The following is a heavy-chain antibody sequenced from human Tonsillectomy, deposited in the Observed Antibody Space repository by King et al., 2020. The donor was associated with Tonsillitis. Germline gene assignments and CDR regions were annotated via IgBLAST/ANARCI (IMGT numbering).Heavy chain of an antibody. V-gene: IGHV3-21*01. CDR3: ARGGTGYFDWLPQYYFDY. J-gene: IGHJ4*02. CDR1: GFTFSSYS. D-gene: IGHD3-9*01. CDR2: ISSSSSYI. Sequence: VQLVESGGGLVKPGGSLRLSCAASGFTFSSYSMNWVRQAPGKGLEWVSSISSSSSYIYYADSVKGRFTISRDNAKTSLYLQMNSLRAEDTAVYYCARGGTGYFDWLPQYYFDYWGQGTLVTVSS.